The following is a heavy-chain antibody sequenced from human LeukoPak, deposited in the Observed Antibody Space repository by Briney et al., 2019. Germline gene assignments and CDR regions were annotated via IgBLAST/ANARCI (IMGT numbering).Heavy chain of an antibody. J-gene: IGHJ4*02. V-gene: IGHV3-23*01. CDR2: VVGSGGGA. Sequence: GGSLRLSCAASGFTFSSYAMSWVRRAPGKGLEWVSSVVGSGGGAYYADSMKGRFTISTDNSKNTLYLQMDSLRAEDTAVYYCAKRGPNYYFDYWGQGTLVTASS. D-gene: IGHD2-8*01. CDR1: GFTFSSYA. CDR3: AKRGPNYYFDY.